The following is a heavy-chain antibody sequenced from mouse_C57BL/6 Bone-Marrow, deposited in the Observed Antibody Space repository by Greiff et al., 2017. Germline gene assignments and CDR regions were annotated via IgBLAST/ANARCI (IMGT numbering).Heavy chain of an antibody. CDR1: GYTFTNYW. V-gene: IGHV1-63*01. CDR2: IYPGGGYT. D-gene: IGHD1-1*01. Sequence: VQLQQSGAELVRPGTSVKMSCKASGYTFTNYWLGWAKQRPGHGLEWIGDIYPGGGYTNYNEKFKGKATLTAEKSSSTAYMQFSSLTSEDSAIYYCASREGNGTLAYWGQGTLVTVSA. J-gene: IGHJ3*01. CDR3: ASREGNGTLAY.